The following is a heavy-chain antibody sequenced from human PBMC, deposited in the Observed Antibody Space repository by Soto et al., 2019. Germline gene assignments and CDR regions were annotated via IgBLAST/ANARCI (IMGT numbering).Heavy chain of an antibody. CDR2: IHGTRSII. J-gene: IGHJ4*02. V-gene: IGHV3-48*02. CDR1: GFTFSTHA. Sequence: EVQLVESGGGLVQPGGSLRLSCAVSGFTFSTHAMNWVRQAPGKGLEWFAYIHGTRSIIYYADSVKGRFTISRDNTQNSLFLQMDSLRDEDTAVYYCARDARNADYDYWGQGTLVTVSS. D-gene: IGHD3-16*01. CDR3: ARDARNADYDY.